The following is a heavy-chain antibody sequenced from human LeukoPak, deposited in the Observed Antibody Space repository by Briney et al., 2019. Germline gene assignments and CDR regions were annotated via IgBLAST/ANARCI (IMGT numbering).Heavy chain of an antibody. D-gene: IGHD2-15*01. CDR2: ISYDGSNK. Sequence: GGSLRLSCAASGFTFSSYAMHWVRQAPGKGLEWVAVISYDGSNKYYADSVKGRFTISRDNSKNTLYLQMNSLRAEDTAVYYCAKAPRVVAAPFDYWGQGTLVTVSS. CDR1: GFTFSSYA. J-gene: IGHJ4*02. V-gene: IGHV3-30-3*01. CDR3: AKAPRVVAAPFDY.